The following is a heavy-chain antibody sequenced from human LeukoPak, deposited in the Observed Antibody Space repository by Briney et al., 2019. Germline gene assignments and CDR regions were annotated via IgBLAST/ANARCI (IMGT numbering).Heavy chain of an antibody. CDR3: ARDVGWLQAFDY. J-gene: IGHJ4*02. CDR2: INTDGSNT. CDR1: GFTFSRFW. D-gene: IGHD5-24*01. Sequence: GGSLRLSCAASGFTFSRFWMHWVRQAPGKGLVWVSRINTDGSNTIYADSVKGRFTISRDNSKNTLYLQMNSLRAEDTAVYYCARDVGWLQAFDYWGQGTLVTVSS. V-gene: IGHV3-74*01.